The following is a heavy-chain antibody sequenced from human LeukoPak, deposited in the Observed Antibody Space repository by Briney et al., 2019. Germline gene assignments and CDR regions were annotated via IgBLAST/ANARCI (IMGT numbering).Heavy chain of an antibody. CDR3: AKAGLGINSSGYYYLAPFDY. J-gene: IGHJ4*02. V-gene: IGHV1-2*02. D-gene: IGHD3-22*01. Sequence: ASVKVSCKASGYTFTGYYMHWVRQAPGQGLEWMGWINPNSGGTNYAQKFQGRVTMTRDTSISTAYMELSRLRSDDTAVYYCAKAGLGINSSGYYYLAPFDYWGQGTLVTVSS. CDR2: INPNSGGT. CDR1: GYTFTGYY.